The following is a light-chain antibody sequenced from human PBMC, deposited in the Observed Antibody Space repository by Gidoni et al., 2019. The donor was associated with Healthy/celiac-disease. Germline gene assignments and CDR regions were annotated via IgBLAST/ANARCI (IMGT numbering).Light chain of an antibody. CDR2: KAS. J-gene: IGKJ1*01. CDR3: QQYNK. Sequence: DIQMTQSPSTLPASVGDRVTITCRASQSISSWLAWYQQKPGKAPKLLIYKASSLESGVPSRFSGSGSGTEFTLTISSLQPDDFATYYCQQYNKFGQGTKVEIK. CDR1: QSISSW. V-gene: IGKV1-5*03.